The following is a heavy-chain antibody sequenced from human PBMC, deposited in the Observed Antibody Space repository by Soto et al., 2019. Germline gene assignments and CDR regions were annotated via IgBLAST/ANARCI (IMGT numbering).Heavy chain of an antibody. V-gene: IGHV1-18*01. Sequence: ASVKVSCKASGYTFTSYGISWVRQAPGQGLEWMGWISAYNGNTNYAQKLQGRVTMTTDTSTSTAYMELRSLRSDDTAVYYCAREGPRWELDHDAFDIWGQGTMVTVSS. J-gene: IGHJ3*02. CDR2: ISAYNGNT. CDR1: GYTFTSYG. CDR3: AREGPRWELDHDAFDI. D-gene: IGHD1-26*01.